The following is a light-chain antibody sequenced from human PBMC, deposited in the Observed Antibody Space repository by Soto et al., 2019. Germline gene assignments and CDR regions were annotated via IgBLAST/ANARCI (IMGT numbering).Light chain of an antibody. CDR3: SSYTSSVTYV. V-gene: IGLV2-14*01. CDR2: EVS. J-gene: IGLJ1*01. Sequence: QSALTQPASVSGSPGQSITISCTGTNSDVGGYNSVSWYQQHPDKVPKLMIYEVSNRPSGVSDRFSGSKSGNTASLTISGLQAEDEADYYCSSYTSSVTYVFGTGTKVTVL. CDR1: NSDVGGYNS.